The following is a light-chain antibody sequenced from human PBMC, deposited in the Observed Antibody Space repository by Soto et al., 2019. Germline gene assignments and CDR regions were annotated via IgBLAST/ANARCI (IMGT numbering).Light chain of an antibody. V-gene: IGLV1-40*01. J-gene: IGLJ1*01. Sequence: QSVLTQPPSVSGAPGQRVTISCTGSSSNIGAGYDVHWYQQLPGTAPKLLIYGNSNRPSGVPDRFSGSKSGTSASLAITGLQAEHEADYYCQSYDSTLSGFYVFATGTKLTVL. CDR3: QSYDSTLSGFYV. CDR2: GNS. CDR1: SSNIGAGYD.